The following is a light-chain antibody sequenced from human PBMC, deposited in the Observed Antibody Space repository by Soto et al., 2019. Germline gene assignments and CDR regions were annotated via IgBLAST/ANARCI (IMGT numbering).Light chain of an antibody. J-gene: IGKJ4*01. Sequence: EVVLTQSPDTVCLSPGERATLSCRASQSVGTSYLAWYQQKPGQAPRLLIYAASSRATGIPDRFTGSGSGTDFALTISRLEPEDFAVYFCQQHGSSPLTFGGGTKVDIK. V-gene: IGKV3-20*01. CDR2: AAS. CDR3: QQHGSSPLT. CDR1: QSVGTSY.